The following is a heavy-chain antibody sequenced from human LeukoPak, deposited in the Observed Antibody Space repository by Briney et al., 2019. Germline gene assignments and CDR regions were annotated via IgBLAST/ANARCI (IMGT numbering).Heavy chain of an antibody. CDR3: AKADLYYYDSSGYDFDY. Sequence: GGSLRLSCAASGFTFSSYGMHWVRQAPGKGLEWVAFIRYDGSNKYYADSVKGRFTIPRENSKNTLYLQMNSLRAEDTAVYYCAKADLYYYDSSGYDFDYWGQGTLVTVSS. J-gene: IGHJ4*02. CDR1: GFTFSSYG. V-gene: IGHV3-30*02. D-gene: IGHD3-22*01. CDR2: IRYDGSNK.